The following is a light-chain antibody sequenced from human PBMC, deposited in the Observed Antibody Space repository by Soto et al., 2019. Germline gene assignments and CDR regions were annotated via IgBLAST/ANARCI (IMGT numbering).Light chain of an antibody. V-gene: IGKV3-20*01. CDR2: GAS. J-gene: IGKJ4*01. CDR3: QQFRSSPLA. CDR1: QSVSSSY. Sequence: EIVLTQSPGTLSLSPGERATLSCRASQSVSSSYFAWYQQKPGQAPRLLIYGASSRATGIPDRFRGSGSGTDFTLTISRLEPEDFAVHYCQQFRSSPLAFGGGTKVEIK.